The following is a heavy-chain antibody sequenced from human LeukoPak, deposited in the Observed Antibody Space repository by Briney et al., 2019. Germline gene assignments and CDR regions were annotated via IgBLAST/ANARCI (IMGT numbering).Heavy chain of an antibody. CDR1: GYSFTSYW. J-gene: IGHJ3*02. V-gene: IGHV5-51*01. CDR3: ATTPNDYGDYAGESDAFDI. Sequence: HGESLKISCKGSGYSFTSYWIGWVRQMPGKGLEWMGIIYPGDSDTRYSPSFQGQVTISADKSIRTAYLQWSSLKASDTAMYYCATTPNDYGDYAGESDAFDIWGQGTMVTVSS. D-gene: IGHD4-17*01. CDR2: IYPGDSDT.